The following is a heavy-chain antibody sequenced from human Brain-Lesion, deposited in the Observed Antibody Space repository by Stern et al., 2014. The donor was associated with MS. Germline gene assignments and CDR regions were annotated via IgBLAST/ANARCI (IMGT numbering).Heavy chain of an antibody. D-gene: IGHD3-3*01. CDR1: GYIFTGYY. CDR2: INPNTGGT. Sequence: QLVQSGAEVKKPGASVKVSCKTSGYIFTGYYIHWVRQAPGQGLQWIAWINPNTGGTKYAQKFQGRVTMSRDPSISTAYVELSSLTSDDTAVYYCARDQRGITIFGVVTDYYYLGMDVWGQGTTVTVSS. J-gene: IGHJ6*02. V-gene: IGHV1-2*02. CDR3: ARDQRGITIFGVVTDYYYLGMDV.